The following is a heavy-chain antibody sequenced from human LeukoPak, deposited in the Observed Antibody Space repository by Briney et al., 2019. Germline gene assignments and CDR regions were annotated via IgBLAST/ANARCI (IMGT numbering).Heavy chain of an antibody. J-gene: IGHJ4*02. CDR2: IYHSGST. CDR3: ARENYDSSGYPDY. D-gene: IGHD3-22*01. Sequence: PSETLSLTCAVSGYSISSGYYWGWIRQPPGKGLEWIGSIYHSGSTYYNPSLKSRVTISVDTSKNQFSLKLSSVTAADTAVYYCARENYDSSGYPDYWGQGTLVTVSP. CDR1: GYSISSGYY. V-gene: IGHV4-38-2*02.